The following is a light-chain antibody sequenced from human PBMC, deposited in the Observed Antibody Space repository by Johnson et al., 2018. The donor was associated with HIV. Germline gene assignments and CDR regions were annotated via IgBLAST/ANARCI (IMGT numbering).Light chain of an antibody. CDR3: GTWDNSLNTGAV. V-gene: IGLV1-51*02. Sequence: QSVLTQPPSVSAAPGQKVTVSCSGSSSNIGSNYVSWYQQLPGTAPKLLIYENNKRPSGIPDRFSGSKSGTSATLGITGLQTGDEADYYCGTWDNSLNTGAVVGPGLKVTVL. CDR1: SSNIGSNY. CDR2: ENN. J-gene: IGLJ1*01.